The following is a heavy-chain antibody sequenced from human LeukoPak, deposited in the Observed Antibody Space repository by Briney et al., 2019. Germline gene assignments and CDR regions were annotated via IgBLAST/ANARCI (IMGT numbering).Heavy chain of an antibody. V-gene: IGHV3-30*18. Sequence: GGSLRLSCAASGFTFSSYSMHWVRQAPGKGLQWVAVVAYDGYAGNEKDYAESAEGRFTISRDNSKNALYLQMNSLRAEDTVVYYCAKDAPPLAAAGTALGYWGQGTLVTVSS. J-gene: IGHJ4*02. CDR1: GFTFSSYS. CDR2: VAYDGYAGNEK. D-gene: IGHD6-13*01. CDR3: AKDAPPLAAAGTALGY.